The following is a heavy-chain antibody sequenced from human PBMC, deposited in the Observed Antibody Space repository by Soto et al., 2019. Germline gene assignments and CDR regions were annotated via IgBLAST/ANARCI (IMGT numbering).Heavy chain of an antibody. V-gene: IGHV1-69*01. CDR1: GGTFSSYA. D-gene: IGHD2-21*01. Sequence: QVQLVQSGAEVKKPGYSVKVSCKASGGTFSSYAISWVRQAPGQGLEWMEGIIPIFGTANYAQKFQGRVTITADESTITAYRELSSMRSEDTAVYYCPRDQVEMATIRYYGMAVCGRGTTVTVSS. J-gene: IGHJ6*02. CDR2: IIPIFGTA. CDR3: PRDQVEMATIRYYGMAV.